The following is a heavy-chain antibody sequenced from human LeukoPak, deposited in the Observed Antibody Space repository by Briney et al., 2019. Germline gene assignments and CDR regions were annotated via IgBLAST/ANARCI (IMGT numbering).Heavy chain of an antibody. CDR2: IYYSGST. CDR1: GSSISSYY. D-gene: IGHD1-26*01. Sequence: MPSETLSLTCTVSGSSISSYYWSWIRQPPGKGLEWIGYIYYSGSTNYNPSLKSRVTISVDTSKNQFSLKLSSVTAADTAVYYCARDPSGPWGQGTLVTVSS. J-gene: IGHJ5*02. CDR3: ARDPSGP. V-gene: IGHV4-59*01.